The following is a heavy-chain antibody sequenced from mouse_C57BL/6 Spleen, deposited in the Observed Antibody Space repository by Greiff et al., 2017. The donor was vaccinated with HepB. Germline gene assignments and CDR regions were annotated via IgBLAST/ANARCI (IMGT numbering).Heavy chain of an antibody. D-gene: IGHD2-2*01. CDR3: ASGGGYDRFAY. CDR1: GYTFTSYW. CDR2: IDPSDSYT. Sequence: QVQLQQPGAELVKPGASVKLSCKASGYTFTSYWMQWVKQRPGQGLEWIGEIDPSDSYTNYNQKFKGKATLTVDTSSSTAYMQLSSLTSEDSAVYYCASGGGYDRFAYWGQGTLVTVSA. J-gene: IGHJ3*01. V-gene: IGHV1-50*01.